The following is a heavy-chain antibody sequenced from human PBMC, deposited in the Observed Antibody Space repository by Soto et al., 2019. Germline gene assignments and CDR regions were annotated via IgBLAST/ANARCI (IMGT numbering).Heavy chain of an antibody. V-gene: IGHV3-9*01. Sequence: PGGSLRLSCAASGFTFDDHGMHWVRQGPGGGLEWVSGISWKSDSTGYADSVKGRFSISRDNTQNSLHLQMNSLRPEDTALYYCAREKGLYHDGMHVWGPATTVT. CDR1: GFTFDDHG. CDR3: AREKGLYHDGMHV. J-gene: IGHJ6*02. CDR2: ISWKSDST.